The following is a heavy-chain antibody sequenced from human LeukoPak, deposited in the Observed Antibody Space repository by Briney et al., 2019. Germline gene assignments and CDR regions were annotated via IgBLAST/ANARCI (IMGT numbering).Heavy chain of an antibody. CDR1: EFTFGIYA. V-gene: IGHV3-23*01. J-gene: IGHJ4*02. D-gene: IGHD1-26*01. CDR3: AKYGVVGAGYFDF. Sequence: QPGGSLRLSCAASEFTFGIYAMNWVRQAPGKGLEWVSTISEDGGSTFYADSVKGRLTISRDNSKNTLYLQMHSLRAEDTALYYCAKYGVVGAGYFDFWGQGTLVTVSS. CDR2: ISEDGGST.